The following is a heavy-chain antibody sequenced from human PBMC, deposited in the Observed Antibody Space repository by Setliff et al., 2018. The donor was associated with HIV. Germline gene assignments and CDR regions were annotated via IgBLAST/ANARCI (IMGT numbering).Heavy chain of an antibody. Sequence: GGSLRLSCVASGFTFSFHSMSWVRQAPGKGLEWVSFISGSGGVKYYSDSMKGRFIISGDNAKNSVSLQMNSLRVEDTAVYYCARRGNYLGDAFDIWGQGTMVTVSS. CDR2: ISGSGGVK. V-gene: IGHV3-21*01. J-gene: IGHJ3*02. CDR3: ARRGNYLGDAFDI. CDR1: GFTFSFHS. D-gene: IGHD3-10*01.